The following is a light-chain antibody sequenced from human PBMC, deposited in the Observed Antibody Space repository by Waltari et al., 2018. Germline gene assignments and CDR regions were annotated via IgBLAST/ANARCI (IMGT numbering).Light chain of an antibody. CDR1: SSNIGAGHD. J-gene: IGLJ3*02. V-gene: IGLV1-40*02. CDR3: QSFDTSLSHGVV. Sequence: QSILTQPPSVSGAPGQRVTISCTGSSSNIGAGHDVHWYQEFPGTGPKLLIYGNNNRPSGVPDRFSGSQSGTSASLTITGLQAEDEADYYCQSFDTSLSHGVVFGGGTKVTVL. CDR2: GNN.